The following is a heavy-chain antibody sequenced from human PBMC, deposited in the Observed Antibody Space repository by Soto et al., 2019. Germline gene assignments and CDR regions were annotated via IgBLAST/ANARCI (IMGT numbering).Heavy chain of an antibody. CDR3: ARDSSGPRKGFDP. Sequence: SVKVSCKASGGTFSSYTISWVRQAPGQGLEWMGRIIPILGIANYAQKFQGRVTITADKSTSTAYMELSSLRSEDTAVYYCARDSSGPRKGFDPWGQGTLVTVSS. V-gene: IGHV1-69*04. J-gene: IGHJ5*02. CDR2: IIPILGIA. CDR1: GGTFSSYT.